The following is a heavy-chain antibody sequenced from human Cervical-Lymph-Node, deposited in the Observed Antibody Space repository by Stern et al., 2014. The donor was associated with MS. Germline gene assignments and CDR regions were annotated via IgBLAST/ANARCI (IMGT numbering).Heavy chain of an antibody. J-gene: IGHJ4*01. CDR2: VGAASDT. CDR3: ASWTVPTGFDY. CDR1: GFTFSRYD. D-gene: IGHD3/OR15-3a*01. V-gene: IGHV3-13*01. Sequence: VQLVESGGDLVQPGGSLRLSCASSGFTFSRYDMHWVRQPTAKGLEWVTAVGAASDTYYADSVKGRFTNSRENAKTSFFLQMNSLRARDTAVYYCASWTVPTGFDYWGQGTLVTVSS.